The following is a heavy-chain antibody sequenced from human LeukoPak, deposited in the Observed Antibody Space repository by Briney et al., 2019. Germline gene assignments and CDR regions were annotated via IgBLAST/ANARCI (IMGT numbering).Heavy chain of an antibody. CDR2: IYYTGNT. V-gene: IGHV4-30-4*07. D-gene: IGHD6-19*01. Sequence: SETLSLTCTVSGGSISSGGYSWSWIRQPPGKGMEFIAYIYYTGNTYFNPSLKSRVTISVDTSKNQFSLQLNSVTPEDTAVYYCARELPQWHLYDYWGQGTLVTVSS. CDR3: ARELPQWHLYDY. CDR1: GGSISSGGYS. J-gene: IGHJ4*02.